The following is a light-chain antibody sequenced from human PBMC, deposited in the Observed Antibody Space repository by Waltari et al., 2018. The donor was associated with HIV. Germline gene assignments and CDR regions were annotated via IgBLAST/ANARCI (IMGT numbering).Light chain of an antibody. CDR1: ALPKQY. CDR3: QSADSSGTYYV. Sequence: SYELTQPPSVSLSPGQTARITCSGDALPKQYAFWYKQRPGQAPVVVIYKDSGRPSGIPERISGARSGTTVTLTISGGQAEGEADYYCQSADSSGTYYVFGSGTKVTVL. CDR2: KDS. J-gene: IGLJ1*01. V-gene: IGLV3-25*03.